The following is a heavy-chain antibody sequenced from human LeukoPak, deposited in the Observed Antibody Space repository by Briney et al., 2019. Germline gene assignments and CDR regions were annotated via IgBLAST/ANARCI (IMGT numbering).Heavy chain of an antibody. Sequence: SVKVSCKASGGTFSSYAISWVRQAPGQGLEWMGGIIPIFGTANYAQKFQGRVTITADESTSTAHMELSSLRSEDTAVYYCASFYDSSGYYYAGDNWFDPWGQGTLVTVSS. V-gene: IGHV1-69*01. CDR1: GGTFSSYA. CDR3: ASFYDSSGYYYAGDNWFDP. CDR2: IIPIFGTA. J-gene: IGHJ5*02. D-gene: IGHD3-22*01.